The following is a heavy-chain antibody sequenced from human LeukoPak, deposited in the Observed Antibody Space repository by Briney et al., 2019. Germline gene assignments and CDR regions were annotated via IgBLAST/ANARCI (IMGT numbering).Heavy chain of an antibody. J-gene: IGHJ4*02. Sequence: GGSLRLSCAASGFTFSSYAMSWVRQAPGKGLEWVSAISGSGGSTYYADSVKGRFTISRDNSKNTLYLQMNSLRAEDTAVYYCAKDRGTYYDILTGYRFPDYWGQGTLVTVSS. CDR3: AKDRGTYYDILTGYRFPDY. D-gene: IGHD3-9*01. V-gene: IGHV3-23*01. CDR2: ISGSGGST. CDR1: GFTFSSYA.